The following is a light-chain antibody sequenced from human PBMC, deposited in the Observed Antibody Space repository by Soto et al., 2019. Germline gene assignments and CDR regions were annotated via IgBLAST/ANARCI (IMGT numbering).Light chain of an antibody. CDR1: QSVSRS. V-gene: IGKV3-15*01. Sequence: TQSPGTLSLSPGERATLSFRASQSVSRSQLAWYQQKTGQAPRLLIYGVSTRATGIPARFSGSGSGTEFTLTISSLQSEDYAVYYCQQYDNWRTFGQGTKVDI. J-gene: IGKJ1*01. CDR2: GVS. CDR3: QQYDNWRT.